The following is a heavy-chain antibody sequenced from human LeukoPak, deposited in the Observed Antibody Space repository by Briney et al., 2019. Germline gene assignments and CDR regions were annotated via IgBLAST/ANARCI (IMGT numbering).Heavy chain of an antibody. D-gene: IGHD3-3*01. V-gene: IGHV4-4*07. CDR1: GGSISSYY. J-gene: IGHJ5*02. Sequence: SETLSLTCTVSGGSISSYYWSWLRQPAGKGLEWIGRIYTSGSTNYNPSLKSRVTMSVDTSKNQFSLKLSSVTAADAAVYYCARDWDFWSAFDPWGQGTLVTVSS. CDR3: ARDWDFWSAFDP. CDR2: IYTSGST.